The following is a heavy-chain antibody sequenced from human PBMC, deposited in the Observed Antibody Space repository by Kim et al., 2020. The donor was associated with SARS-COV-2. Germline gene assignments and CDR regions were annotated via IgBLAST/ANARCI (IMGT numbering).Heavy chain of an antibody. CDR3: ASAIAVAWSGAFDI. D-gene: IGHD6-19*01. CDR1: GFTFSSYG. CDR2: IWYDGSNK. J-gene: IGHJ3*02. V-gene: IGHV3-33*01. Sequence: GGSLRLSCAASGFTFSSYGMHWVRQAPGKGLEWVAVIWYDGSNKYYADSVKGRFTISRDNSKNTLYLQMNSLRAEDTAVYYCASAIAVAWSGAFDIWGQGTMVTVSS.